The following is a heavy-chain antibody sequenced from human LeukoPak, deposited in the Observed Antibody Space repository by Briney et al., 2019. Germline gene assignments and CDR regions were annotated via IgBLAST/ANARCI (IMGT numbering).Heavy chain of an antibody. V-gene: IGHV3-74*01. CDR2: IKSDGSST. CDR3: AKALESDGDYVLNY. J-gene: IGHJ4*02. CDR1: GFSFSGYW. D-gene: IGHD4-17*01. Sequence: GGSLRLSCTTSGFSFSGYWMRWVRQAPGKGLVWVSRIKSDGSSTTYADSVKGRFTIFRDNARNTLYLQMNSLRAEDTAVYYCAKALESDGDYVLNYWGQGTLVTVSS.